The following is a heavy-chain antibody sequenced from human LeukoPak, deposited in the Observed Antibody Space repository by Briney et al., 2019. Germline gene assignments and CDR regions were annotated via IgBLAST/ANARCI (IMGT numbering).Heavy chain of an antibody. D-gene: IGHD4-23*01. CDR2: IYYSGST. J-gene: IGHJ3*02. V-gene: IGHV4-31*03. Sequence: PSETLSLTCTVSGGSISSGGYYWSWIRQHPGKGLEWIGYIYYSGSTYYNPSLKSRVTISVDTSKNQFSLKLSSVTGADTAVYYCATWTTVVTLDAFDIWGQGTMVTVSS. CDR1: GGSISSGGYY. CDR3: ATWTTVVTLDAFDI.